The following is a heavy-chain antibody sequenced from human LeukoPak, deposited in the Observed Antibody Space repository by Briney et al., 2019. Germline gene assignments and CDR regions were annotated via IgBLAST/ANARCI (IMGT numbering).Heavy chain of an antibody. Sequence: TGGSLRLSCAASGFTFSSYWMSWVRQAPGKGLEWVANIKQDGSEKYYVDSVKGRFTISRDNAKNSMYLQMNSLRAEDTAVYYCARDLSILTGYPIGPFDYWGQGTLVTVSS. D-gene: IGHD3-9*01. CDR2: IKQDGSEK. J-gene: IGHJ4*02. CDR3: ARDLSILTGYPIGPFDY. V-gene: IGHV3-7*01. CDR1: GFTFSSYW.